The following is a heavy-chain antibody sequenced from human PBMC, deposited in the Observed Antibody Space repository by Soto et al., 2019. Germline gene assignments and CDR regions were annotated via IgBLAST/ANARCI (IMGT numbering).Heavy chain of an antibody. CDR2: IQQDGSEK. J-gene: IGHJ4*02. Sequence: EVQLVESGGGLVQPGGSLRLSCAASGFTFSSRSMTWLRQAPGKGREWVACIQQDGSEKYYVDSVKGRFTISRDNARTSLSLQMHSLRAEDTAMYYCARGRSAPDNWGQGPLVTVSS. V-gene: IGHV3-7*05. CDR3: ARGRSAPDN. CDR1: GFTFSSRS.